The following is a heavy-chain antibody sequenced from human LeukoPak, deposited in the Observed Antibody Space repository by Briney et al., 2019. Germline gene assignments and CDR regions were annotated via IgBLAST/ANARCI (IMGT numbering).Heavy chain of an antibody. CDR3: AKGGVTRYYFDY. V-gene: IGHV3-43*02. CDR2: ISGDGGST. CDR1: GFTFDDYA. D-gene: IGHD2-21*02. Sequence: GGSLRLSCAASGFTFDDYAMHWVRQAPGKGLEWVSLISGDGGSTYYADSVKGRFTISRDNSKNSLYLQMNSLRTEGTALYYCAKGGVTRYYFDYWGQGTLVTVSS. J-gene: IGHJ4*02.